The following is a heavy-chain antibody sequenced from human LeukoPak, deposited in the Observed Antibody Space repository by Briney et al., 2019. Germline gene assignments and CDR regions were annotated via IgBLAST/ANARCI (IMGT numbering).Heavy chain of an antibody. CDR1: GFTFSSYG. D-gene: IGHD5-24*01. V-gene: IGHV3-30*18. CDR3: AKELDGYFDY. Sequence: GSLRLSCAASGFTFSSYGMHWVRQAPGKGLEWVAVISYDGSNKYYADSVKGRFTISRDNSKNTLYLQMNSLRAEDTAVYYCAKELDGYFDYWGQGTLVTVSS. CDR2: ISYDGSNK. J-gene: IGHJ4*02.